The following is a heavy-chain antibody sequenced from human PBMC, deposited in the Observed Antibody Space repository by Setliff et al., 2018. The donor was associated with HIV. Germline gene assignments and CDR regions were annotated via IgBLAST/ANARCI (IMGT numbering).Heavy chain of an antibody. Sequence: GGSLRLSCVASGLTFNRYWMSWVRQVQGKGLEWVSNTKYDGSESYYVDSVKGRFIASTDNAKNSLFLQMNSLKTEDTAVYYCTPITGYYMDVWGKGTTVTVSS. CDR2: TKYDGSES. D-gene: IGHD1-20*01. CDR1: GLTFNRYW. V-gene: IGHV3-7*03. CDR3: TPITGYYMDV. J-gene: IGHJ6*03.